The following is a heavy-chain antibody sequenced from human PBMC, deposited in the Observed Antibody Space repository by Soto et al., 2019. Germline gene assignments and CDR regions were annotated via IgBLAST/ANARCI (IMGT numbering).Heavy chain of an antibody. Sequence: XGSLRLSCTTSVFTFSDYEMNCVRHSPGKGLEWVSHISSSGSIIYYADSVKGRFTISRDNAKNSLSLQMTSLRIDDTGLYYCARGNSGYDPSCDYWGQGTLVTVSS. D-gene: IGHD5-12*01. V-gene: IGHV3-48*03. CDR2: ISSSGSII. CDR3: ARGNSGYDPSCDY. CDR1: VFTFSDYE. J-gene: IGHJ4*01.